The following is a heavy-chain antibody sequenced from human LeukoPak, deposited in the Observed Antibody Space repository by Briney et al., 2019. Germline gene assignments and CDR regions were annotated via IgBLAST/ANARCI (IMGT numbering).Heavy chain of an antibody. Sequence: GGSLRLSCTASGFTLSSYAIHWVRQAPGKGLEWVAVISHDGSNKNYADSVKGRFTISRDNSKNTLYLHMNSLRAEDTAVYYCARDVGDYGDYVGDYWGQGTLVTVSS. CDR1: GFTLSSYA. D-gene: IGHD4-17*01. CDR2: ISHDGSNK. CDR3: ARDVGDYGDYVGDY. J-gene: IGHJ4*02. V-gene: IGHV3-30-3*01.